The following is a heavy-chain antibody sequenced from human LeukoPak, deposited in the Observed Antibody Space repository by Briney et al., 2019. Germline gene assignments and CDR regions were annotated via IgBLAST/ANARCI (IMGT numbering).Heavy chain of an antibody. CDR1: GFSLSTYA. Sequence: GGSLRLSCAASGFSLSTYAMSWVRQAPGKGLEWVSHFGGSGGTIYYADSVKGRFTISRDNSKNTLYLQMNSLRAEDTAVYYCAKSDCGGDCHLLDYWGQGTLVTVSS. CDR3: AKSDCGGDCHLLDY. J-gene: IGHJ4*02. CDR2: FGGSGGTI. V-gene: IGHV3-23*01. D-gene: IGHD2-21*02.